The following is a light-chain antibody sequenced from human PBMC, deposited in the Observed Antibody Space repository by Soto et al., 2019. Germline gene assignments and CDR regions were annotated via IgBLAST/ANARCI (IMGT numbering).Light chain of an antibody. CDR2: DVS. V-gene: IGLV2-14*01. Sequence: QSVLTQPASVSGSPGQSITISCTGTSSDASGYNYVSWYQQHPGKAPKLMIYDVSNRPSGVSNRFSGSKSGNTASLTISGLQAEDEADYYCSSYTSSSTVLFGGGTQLAVL. CDR3: SSYTSSSTVL. CDR1: SSDASGYNY. J-gene: IGLJ2*01.